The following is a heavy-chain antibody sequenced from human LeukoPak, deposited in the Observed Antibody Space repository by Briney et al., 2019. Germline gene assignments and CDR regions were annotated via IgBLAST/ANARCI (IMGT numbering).Heavy chain of an antibody. CDR2: IYYSGST. V-gene: IGHV4-38-2*01. D-gene: IGHD1-7*01. CDR1: GFTFSSHWM. Sequence: KAGGSLRLSCAASGFTFSSHWMGWIRQPPGKGLEWIGSIYYSGSTYYNPSLKSRVTISINTSTNQFSLRLSSMTAADTAVYYCARWYSVGWNYYFDLWGRGTLVTVSS. J-gene: IGHJ2*01. CDR3: ARWYSVGWNYYFDL.